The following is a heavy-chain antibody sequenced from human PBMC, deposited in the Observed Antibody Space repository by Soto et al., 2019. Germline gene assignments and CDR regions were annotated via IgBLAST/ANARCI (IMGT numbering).Heavy chain of an antibody. J-gene: IGHJ4*02. CDR3: ARSDIVVVVAAAFDY. V-gene: IGHV4-59*08. Sequence: PSETLSLTCTVSGGSISSYYWSWIRQPPGKGLEWIGYIYYSGSTNYNPSLKSRVTISVDTSNNQFSLKLSSVTAADTAVYYCARSDIVVVVAAAFDYWGQGTLVTVSS. CDR1: GGSISSYY. D-gene: IGHD2-15*01. CDR2: IYYSGST.